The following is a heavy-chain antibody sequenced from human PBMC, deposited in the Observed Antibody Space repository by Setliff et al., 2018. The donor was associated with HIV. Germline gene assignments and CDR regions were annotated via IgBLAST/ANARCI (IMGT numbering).Heavy chain of an antibody. CDR3: VRSRPISSSWYYYYMDV. J-gene: IGHJ6*03. CDR1: GFSFTNYW. CDR2: IYPGDSDT. Sequence: PGESLKISCKGSGFSFTNYWFAWVRQTPGKGLEWMGIIYPGDSDTRYSPSFQGQVTFSVDKSINTVYLQWSSLKASDSAIYYCVRSRPISSSWYYYYMDVWGKGTTVTVSS. V-gene: IGHV5-51*01. D-gene: IGHD6-13*01.